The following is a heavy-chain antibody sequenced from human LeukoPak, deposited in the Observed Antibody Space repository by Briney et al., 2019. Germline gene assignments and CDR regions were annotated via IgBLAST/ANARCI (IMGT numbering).Heavy chain of an antibody. CDR3: AGVYGRFLEWYVDY. Sequence: PSETLSLTCTVSGGSISSGDYYWSWIRQPPGRGLEWIGYIYYSGSTYYNPSLKSRVTISVDTSKNQFSLKLSSVTAADTAVYYCAGVYGRFLEWYVDYWGQGTLVTVSS. CDR2: IYYSGST. J-gene: IGHJ4*02. D-gene: IGHD3-3*01. CDR1: GGSISSGDYY. V-gene: IGHV4-30-4*08.